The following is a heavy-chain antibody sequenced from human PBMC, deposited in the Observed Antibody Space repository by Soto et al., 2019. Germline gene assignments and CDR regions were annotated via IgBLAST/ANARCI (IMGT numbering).Heavy chain of an antibody. J-gene: IGHJ4*02. Sequence: PGGSLRLSCAASGFTFSSYGMHWVRQAPGKGLEWVAVISYDGSNKYYADSVKGRFTISRDNSKNTLYLQMNSLRAEDTAVYYCAKDRYSYENELDYWGQGTLVTVSS. CDR1: GFTFSSYG. D-gene: IGHD5-18*01. V-gene: IGHV3-30*18. CDR2: ISYDGSNK. CDR3: AKDRYSYENELDY.